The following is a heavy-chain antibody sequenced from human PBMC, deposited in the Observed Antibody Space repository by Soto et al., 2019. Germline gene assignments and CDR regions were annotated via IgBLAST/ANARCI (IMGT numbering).Heavy chain of an antibody. D-gene: IGHD2-8*01. Sequence: GGSLRLSCAASGFTFSSYAMSWVRQAPGKGLEWVSAISGSGGSTCYADSVKGRFTISRDNSKNTLYLQMNSLRAEDTVVYYCAKVTGRAPTKWFDPWGQGTLVTVAS. CDR1: GFTFSSYA. V-gene: IGHV3-23*01. CDR2: ISGSGGST. CDR3: AKVTGRAPTKWFDP. J-gene: IGHJ5*02.